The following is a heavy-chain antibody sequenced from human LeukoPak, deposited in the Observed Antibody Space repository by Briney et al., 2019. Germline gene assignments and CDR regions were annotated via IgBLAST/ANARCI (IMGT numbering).Heavy chain of an antibody. D-gene: IGHD6-6*01. Sequence: ASVKVSCKASGYTFTSYGISWARQAPGQRLEWMGWINAGNGNSKYSQKFQGRVTITRDTSASTAYMELSSLRSEDTAVYYCARDSSSSDPEIFDYWGQGTLVTVSS. CDR3: ARDSSSSDPEIFDY. CDR1: GYTFTSYG. V-gene: IGHV1-3*01. J-gene: IGHJ4*02. CDR2: INAGNGNS.